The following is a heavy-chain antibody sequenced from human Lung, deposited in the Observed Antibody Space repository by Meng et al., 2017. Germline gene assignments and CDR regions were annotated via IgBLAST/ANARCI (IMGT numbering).Heavy chain of an antibody. CDR3: TRTFDWLEYSLDY. CDR2: ISHGGSDK. CDR1: GFTFSGYA. J-gene: IGHJ4*02. V-gene: IGHV3-30*04. D-gene: IGHD3-9*01. Sequence: GSLRLSCAASGFTFSGYAMHWVRQAPGKGLEWVAVISHGGSDKYYADSVKGRFTISRDNSKNTLYLQMNSLRAEDTAVYYCTRTFDWLEYSLDYWGQGALVTVSS.